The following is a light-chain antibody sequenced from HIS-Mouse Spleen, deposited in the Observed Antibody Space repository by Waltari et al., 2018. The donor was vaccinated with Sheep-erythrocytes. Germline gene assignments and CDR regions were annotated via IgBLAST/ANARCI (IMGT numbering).Light chain of an antibody. CDR2: EVS. CDR3: SSYAGSNNYV. CDR1: SSYVGGYNH. V-gene: IGLV2-8*01. J-gene: IGLJ1*01. Sequence: QSALTQPPSASGSPGQSVTISCTGTSSYVGGYNHFSWYQQHPGKAPKLMIYEVSKRPSGVPDRFSGSKSGNTASLTVSGLQAEDEADYYCSSYAGSNNYVFGTGTKVTVL.